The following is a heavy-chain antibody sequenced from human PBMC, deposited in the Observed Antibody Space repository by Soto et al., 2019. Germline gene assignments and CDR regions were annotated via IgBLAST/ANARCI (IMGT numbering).Heavy chain of an antibody. D-gene: IGHD2-8*02. J-gene: IGHJ4*02. Sequence: ESGGGVVQPGRSLRLSCAASGFTFSSYGMHWVRQAPGKGLEWVAVIWYDGSNKYYADSVKGRFTISRDNSKNTLYLQMNSLRAEDTAVYYCARDGVVGVSYFDYWGQGTLVTVSS. CDR3: ARDGVVGVSYFDY. V-gene: IGHV3-33*01. CDR1: GFTFSSYG. CDR2: IWYDGSNK.